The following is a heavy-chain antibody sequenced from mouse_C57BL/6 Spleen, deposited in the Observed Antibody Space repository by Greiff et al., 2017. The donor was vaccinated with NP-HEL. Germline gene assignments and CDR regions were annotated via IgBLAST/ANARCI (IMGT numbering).Heavy chain of an antibody. V-gene: IGHV1-69*01. CDR1: GYTFTSYW. CDR3: ARRTGAPTYYFDY. D-gene: IGHD4-1*01. CDR2: IDPSDSYT. J-gene: IGHJ2*01. Sequence: QVQLQQPGAELVMPGASVKLSCKASGYTFTSYWMHWVKQRPGQGLEWIGEIDPSDSYTNYNQKFKGKSTLTVDKSSSTAHMQLSSLTSEDSAVYYCARRTGAPTYYFDYWGQGTTLTVSS.